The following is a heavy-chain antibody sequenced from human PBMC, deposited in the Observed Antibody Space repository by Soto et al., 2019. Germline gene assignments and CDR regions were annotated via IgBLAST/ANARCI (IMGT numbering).Heavy chain of an antibody. Sequence: ASVKVSCKASAYTFTSYGISWVRPAPGQGLEWMGWISAYNGNINNAQKLQGKVTMTTDTSTSTADMELRSLRSDDTTVYYCARDTAAAGRDFDYWGQGTLVSVSS. CDR1: AYTFTSYG. V-gene: IGHV1-18*01. CDR3: ARDTAAAGRDFDY. D-gene: IGHD6-13*01. CDR2: ISAYNGNI. J-gene: IGHJ4*02.